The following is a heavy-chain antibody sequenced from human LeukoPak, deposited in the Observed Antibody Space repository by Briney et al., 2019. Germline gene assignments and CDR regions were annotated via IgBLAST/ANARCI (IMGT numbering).Heavy chain of an antibody. CDR2: VSYSGST. Sequence: SETLSLTCIVSGGSINSYYWSWVRQPPGKGLEWIGYVSYSGSTDYNPSLKSRVTISIDTSKNQFSLRLSSVTAADTAVYYCAREDGFVFDYWGQGTLVTVSS. V-gene: IGHV4-59*01. J-gene: IGHJ4*02. CDR3: AREDGFVFDY. CDR1: GGSINSYY. D-gene: IGHD5-24*01.